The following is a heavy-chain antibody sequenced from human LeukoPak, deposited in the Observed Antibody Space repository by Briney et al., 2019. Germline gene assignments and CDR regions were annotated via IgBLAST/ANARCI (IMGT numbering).Heavy chain of an antibody. D-gene: IGHD3-10*01. J-gene: IGHJ3*02. V-gene: IGHV4-59*01. CDR3: ARVPLLLWFGEKWDGAFDI. Sequence: SETLSLTCTVSGGSISSYYWSWIRQPPGKGLVWIGYIYYSGSTNYNPSLKSRVTISVDTSKNQFSLKLSSVTAADTAEYYCARVPLLLWFGEKWDGAFDIWGQGTMVTVSS. CDR2: IYYSGST. CDR1: GGSISSYY.